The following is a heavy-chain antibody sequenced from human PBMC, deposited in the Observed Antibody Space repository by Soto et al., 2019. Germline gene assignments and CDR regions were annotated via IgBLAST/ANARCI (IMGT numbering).Heavy chain of an antibody. CDR1: GGSISSGGYS. D-gene: IGHD3-10*01. Sequence: SETLSLTCAVSGGSISSGGYSWSWIRQPPGKGLEWIGNIYHNGSTNYSPSLKSRVTMSVDTSKNHFSLKVSSVTAADTALYYCARRGDAYNSWFDPGGQGTPVTVSS. CDR3: ARRGDAYNSWFDP. J-gene: IGHJ5*02. CDR2: IYHNGST. V-gene: IGHV4-61*03.